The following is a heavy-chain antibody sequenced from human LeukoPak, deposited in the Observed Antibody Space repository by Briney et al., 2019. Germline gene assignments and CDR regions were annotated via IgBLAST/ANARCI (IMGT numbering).Heavy chain of an antibody. J-gene: IGHJ4*02. V-gene: IGHV4-34*01. Sequence: SETLSLTCAVYGGSFSSYYWSWIRQTPGKGVEWIGEINHSGSTNYNLSLKSRVTISVDTSKNQFSLKLSAVTAAETAVYYCARAQAAGDGHYFDFWGQGTLVTVSS. D-gene: IGHD7-27*01. CDR3: ARAQAAGDGHYFDF. CDR1: GGSFSSYY. CDR2: INHSGST.